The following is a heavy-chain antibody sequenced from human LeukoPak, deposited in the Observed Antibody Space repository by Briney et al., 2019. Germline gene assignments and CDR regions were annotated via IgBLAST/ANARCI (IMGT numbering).Heavy chain of an antibody. CDR2: INPNSGGT. Sequence: VASVKVSCKASGYTFTDYYIHWVRQAPGQGLEWMGWINPNSGGTNFAQKFQGRVAMTRDTSISTAYLELGSLRSDDTAVYFCARARWQLVPYFDSWGQGTLVTVSS. V-gene: IGHV1-2*02. CDR1: GYTFTDYY. D-gene: IGHD6-6*01. J-gene: IGHJ4*02. CDR3: ARARWQLVPYFDS.